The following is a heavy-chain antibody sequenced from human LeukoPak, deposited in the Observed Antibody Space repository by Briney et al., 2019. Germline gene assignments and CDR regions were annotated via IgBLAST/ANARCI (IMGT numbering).Heavy chain of an antibody. J-gene: IGHJ4*02. Sequence: GGSLRLSCAASGFTFSSYAMSWVRQAPGKGLEWVSAISGSGGSTYYADSVKGRFTISRDTSENTLYLQMNSLRVEDTAMYYCAKGTTIAAAGTPFDYWGQGTLVTVSS. D-gene: IGHD6-13*01. CDR3: AKGTTIAAAGTPFDY. V-gene: IGHV3-23*01. CDR1: GFTFSSYA. CDR2: ISGSGGST.